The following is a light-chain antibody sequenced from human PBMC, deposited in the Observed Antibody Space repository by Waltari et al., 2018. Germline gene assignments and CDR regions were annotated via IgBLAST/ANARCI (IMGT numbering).Light chain of an antibody. V-gene: IGKV1-39*01. CDR3: LQTYSTLMFS. CDR1: QSITNY. J-gene: IGKJ3*01. Sequence: DFQMTQSPSSLSASVGDRVTMTCRASQSITNYLSWYQHKLGEAPNLLVYDASTLVSGVPSRFNGSGSGTEFTLTISSLQPEDLATYYCLQTYSTLMFSFGPGTKVDL. CDR2: DAS.